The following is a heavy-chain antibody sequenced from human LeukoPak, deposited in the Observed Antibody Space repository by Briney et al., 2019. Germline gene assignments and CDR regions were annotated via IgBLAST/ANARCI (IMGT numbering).Heavy chain of an antibody. CDR2: IKQDGSEK. D-gene: IGHD3-10*01. CDR3: ARRGSSAWHFDY. Sequence: GGSLRLSCAASRFTFSAYWLNWVRQAPGKGLEWVANIKQDGSEKYYVDSVKGRFTISRDNAKNSLYLQMNSLRVDDTAVYYCARRGSSAWHFDYWGQGTLVAVSS. CDR1: RFTFSAYW. V-gene: IGHV3-7*01. J-gene: IGHJ4*02.